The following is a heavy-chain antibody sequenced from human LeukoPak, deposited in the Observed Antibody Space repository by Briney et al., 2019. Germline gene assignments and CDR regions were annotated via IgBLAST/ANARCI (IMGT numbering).Heavy chain of an antibody. CDR3: ASGQQNSLEGY. CDR1: GFNVRSWP. V-gene: IGHV3-23*01. D-gene: IGHD3-3*01. CDR2: IGVGT. Sequence: GGSLRLSCATSGFNVRSWPMSWVRQAPGQGLEWVSAIGVGTHYADSVKARFTISRDDFNNILYLQLKSLTAEDAAVYFYASGQQNSLEGYWVQGTLVTVSS. J-gene: IGHJ4*02.